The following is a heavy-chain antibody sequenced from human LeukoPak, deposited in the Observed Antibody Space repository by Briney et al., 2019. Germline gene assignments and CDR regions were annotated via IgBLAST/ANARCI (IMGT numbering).Heavy chain of an antibody. CDR1: GFTFSNAW. V-gene: IGHV3-15*01. CDR3: VGGPARIRY. J-gene: IGHJ4*02. Sequence: GGSLRLSCIVSGFTFSNAWKSWIREAPGQGLGLVGRIKTKTDGDRTYYAAPVDGRFIISGDDSKNTSLLQMTSLKTDNTAEYYCVGGPARIRYWGQGTLVTVSS. D-gene: IGHD3-16*01. CDR2: IKTKTDGDRT.